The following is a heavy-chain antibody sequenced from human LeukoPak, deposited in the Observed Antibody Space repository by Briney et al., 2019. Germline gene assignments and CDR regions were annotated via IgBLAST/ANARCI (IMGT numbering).Heavy chain of an antibody. CDR2: IIPIFGTA. CDR1: GGTFSSYA. J-gene: IGHJ6*03. CDR3: ARARSATYYYYMDV. Sequence: SVKISCKASGGTFSSYAISWVRQAPGQGLEWMGGIIPIFGTANYAQKFQGRVTITTDESTSTAYMELSSLRSEDTAVYYCARARSATYYYYMDVWGKGPRSPSP. V-gene: IGHV1-69*05. D-gene: IGHD6-6*01.